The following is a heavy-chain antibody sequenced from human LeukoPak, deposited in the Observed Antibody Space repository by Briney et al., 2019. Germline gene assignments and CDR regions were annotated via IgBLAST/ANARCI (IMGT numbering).Heavy chain of an antibody. CDR2: IYHSGST. V-gene: IGHV4-30-2*01. D-gene: IGHD3-10*01. CDR3: ARTGLQDWYFDL. CDR1: GGSVSSGGYS. Sequence: SGTLSLTCAVSGGSVSSGGYSWSWIWQPPGKGLEWIGYIYHSGSTYYNPSLKSRVTISVDRSKNQFSLKLSSVTAADTAVYYCARTGLQDWYFDLWGRGTLVTVSS. J-gene: IGHJ2*01.